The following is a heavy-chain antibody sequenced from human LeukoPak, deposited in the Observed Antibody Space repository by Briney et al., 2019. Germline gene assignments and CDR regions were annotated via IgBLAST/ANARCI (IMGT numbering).Heavy chain of an antibody. CDR1: GFRFSTYA. CDR3: AKSKSGYCDY. V-gene: IGHV3-23*01. CDR2: ISGSGGTT. D-gene: IGHD3-3*01. Sequence: GGSLRLSCAASGFRFSTYAMRWVRQAPGKGLEWVSSISGSGGTTFYADSVKGRFTISRDNSKNTLYLQMNTLRAEDTAVYYCAKSKSGYCDYWGQGTLVTVSS. J-gene: IGHJ4*02.